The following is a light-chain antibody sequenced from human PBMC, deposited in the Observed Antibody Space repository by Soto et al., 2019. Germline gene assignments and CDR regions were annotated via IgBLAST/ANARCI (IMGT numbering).Light chain of an antibody. J-gene: IGKJ1*01. CDR3: QQYNSIWT. V-gene: IGKV1-5*03. CDR1: QTIHSW. CDR2: KAS. Sequence: DTPMTQSPSTLSASVGDRVTIPFRASQTIHSWLAWYQQKPGKAPKLLIYKASTLESGVPSRFSGSGSGTEFTLTISSLQPDDFATYYCQQYNSIWTSGQGAKVDI.